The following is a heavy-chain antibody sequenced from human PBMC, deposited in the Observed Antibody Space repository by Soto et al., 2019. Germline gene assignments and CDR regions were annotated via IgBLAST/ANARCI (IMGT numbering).Heavy chain of an antibody. V-gene: IGHV4-61*08. CDR1: GGSFGTGAYY. Sequence: ETLSLTCRVSGGSFGTGAYYWSWIRQPPGKGLEWIGYTLYSGSPNYNPSLQSLQSRVTISVDTSRNQFSLRLTSVTAADTALYYCARHDYYHRTFDIWGHGTLVTVSS. J-gene: IGHJ3*02. CDR2: TLYSGSP. D-gene: IGHD3-9*01. CDR3: ARHDYYHRTFDI.